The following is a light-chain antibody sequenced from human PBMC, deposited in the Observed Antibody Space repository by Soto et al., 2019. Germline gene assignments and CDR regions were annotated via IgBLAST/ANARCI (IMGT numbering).Light chain of an antibody. V-gene: IGKV1-8*01. CDR3: QQYYSYGVT. CDR2: AAS. Sequence: ALRMTQSPSSFSASTGDRVTITCRASQGISSYLAWYQQKPGKAPKLLIYAASTLQSGVPSRFSGSGSGTDFTLTISCLQSEDFATYYCQQYYSYGVTFGGGTKVEIK. J-gene: IGKJ4*01. CDR1: QGISSY.